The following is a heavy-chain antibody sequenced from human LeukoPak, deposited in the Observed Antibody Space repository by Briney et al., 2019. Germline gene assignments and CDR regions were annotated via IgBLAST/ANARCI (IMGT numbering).Heavy chain of an antibody. Sequence: PGRSLRLSCAASGFTFSSHGMHWVRQAPGKGLEWVAVIWYDGSNKYYADSVKGRFTISRDNSKNTPYLQMSSLRAEDTAVYYCARWGPGKIMDVWGQGTTVTVSS. V-gene: IGHV3-33*01. CDR2: IWYDGSNK. CDR3: ARWGPGKIMDV. D-gene: IGHD3-16*01. J-gene: IGHJ6*02. CDR1: GFTFSSHG.